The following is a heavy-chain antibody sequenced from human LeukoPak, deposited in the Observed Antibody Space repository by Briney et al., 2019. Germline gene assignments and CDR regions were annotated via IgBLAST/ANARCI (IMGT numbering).Heavy chain of an antibody. J-gene: IGHJ3*02. Sequence: ASVKVSRKTSGYTFISYGINWVRQAPGQGLEWMGWISAYNGNTNYAQKFQGRVTMTTDTSTSTAYMELRSLRSDDTAVYYCARGAWEVRGVIRLDDAFDIWGQGTMVTVSS. V-gene: IGHV1-18*01. CDR1: GYTFISYG. CDR3: ARGAWEVRGVIRLDDAFDI. D-gene: IGHD3-10*01. CDR2: ISAYNGNT.